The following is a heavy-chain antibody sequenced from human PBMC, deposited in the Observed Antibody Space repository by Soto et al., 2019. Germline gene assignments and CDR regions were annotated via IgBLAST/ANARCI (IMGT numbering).Heavy chain of an antibody. CDR1: GDSMSPYY. D-gene: IGHD2-21*01. CDR3: GRLEGLATIPYYFAY. Sequence: SETLSLTCTVSGDSMSPYYWSWIRQPPGKGLEWIGFIYYTGSTNYNPSLKSRVTLSVDMSKNQFSLELRSSTAADTAVYYCGRLEGLATIPYYFAYWGQGALVTVSS. J-gene: IGHJ4*02. CDR2: IYYTGST. V-gene: IGHV4-59*08.